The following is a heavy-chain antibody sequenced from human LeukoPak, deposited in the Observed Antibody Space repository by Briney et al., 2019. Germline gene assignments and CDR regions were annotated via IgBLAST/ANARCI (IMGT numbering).Heavy chain of an antibody. V-gene: IGHV3-74*01. Sequence: QPGGSLGLSCAASGFTFSSYWMHWVRQAPGKGLVWVSRIKSDGSNYYADSVKGRFTIFRDNAKNTLYLQMNSLRAEDTAVYYCARGMSGYYGMDVWGQGTTVTVSS. CDR3: ARGMSGYYGMDV. CDR1: GFTFSSYW. CDR2: IKSDGSN. J-gene: IGHJ6*02.